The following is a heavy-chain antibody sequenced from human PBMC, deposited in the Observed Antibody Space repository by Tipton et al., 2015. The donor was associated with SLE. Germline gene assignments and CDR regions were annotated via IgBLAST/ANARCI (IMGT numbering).Heavy chain of an antibody. CDR2: IYYSGST. J-gene: IGHJ3*02. V-gene: IGHV4-59*01. Sequence: TLSLTCTVSGGSISSYYWSWIRQPPGKGREWIGYIYYSGSTNYNPPLKSRVTISVDTSKNQFSLKLSSVTAADTAVYYCARGDSSWYYSQAFDIWGQGTMVTVSS. CDR3: ARGDSSWYYSQAFDI. CDR1: GGSISSYY. D-gene: IGHD6-13*01.